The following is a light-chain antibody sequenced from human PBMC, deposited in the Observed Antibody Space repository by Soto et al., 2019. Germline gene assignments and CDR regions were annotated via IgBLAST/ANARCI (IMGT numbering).Light chain of an antibody. J-gene: IGLJ2*01. CDR1: SSDVGGYNY. V-gene: IGLV2-14*01. CDR2: DVS. CDR3: SSYTSSSTLV. Sequence: QSALTQPASVSGSPGQSITISCTGTSSDVGGYNYVSWYQQHPGKAPKLMIYDVSNRPSGVSNRFSGSKSGNTASLTISGXXXXXXXDXYCSSYTSSSTLVFGGGTKVTVL.